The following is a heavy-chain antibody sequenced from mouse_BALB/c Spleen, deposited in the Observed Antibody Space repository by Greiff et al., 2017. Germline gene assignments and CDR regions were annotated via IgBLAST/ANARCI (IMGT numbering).Heavy chain of an antibody. J-gene: IGHJ4*01. V-gene: IGHV1S81*02. CDR1: GYTFTSYW. D-gene: IGHD1-2*01. Sequence: QVQLQQSGAELVKPGASVKLSCKASGYTFTSYWMHWVKQRPGQGLEWIGEINPSNGRTNYNEKFKSKATLTVDKSSSTAYMQLSSLTSEDSAVYYCARPTTATFAMDYWGQGTSVTVSS. CDR3: ARPTTATFAMDY. CDR2: INPSNGRT.